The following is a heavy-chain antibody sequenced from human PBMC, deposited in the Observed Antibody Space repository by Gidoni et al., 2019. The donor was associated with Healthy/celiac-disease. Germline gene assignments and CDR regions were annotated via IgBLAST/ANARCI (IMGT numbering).Heavy chain of an antibody. V-gene: IGHV1-69*01. Sequence: QVQLVQSGAEVKKPGSSVKVSCKASGGTFSSYALSWVRLAPGQGLEWMGGIIPIFGTANYAQKFQGRVTITADESTSTAYMELSSLRSEDTAVYYCARSDYYGSGSLGYWGQGTLVTVSS. CDR1: GGTFSSYA. CDR2: IIPIFGTA. J-gene: IGHJ4*02. CDR3: ARSDYYGSGSLGY. D-gene: IGHD3-10*01.